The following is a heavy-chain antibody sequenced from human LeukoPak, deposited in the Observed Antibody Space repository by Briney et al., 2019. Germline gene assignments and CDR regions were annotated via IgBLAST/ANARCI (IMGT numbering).Heavy chain of an antibody. D-gene: IGHD3-10*01. CDR1: GGSISSSSYY. CDR3: AREDYYDSGFFDY. CDR2: IYHSGST. V-gene: IGHV4-39*07. J-gene: IGHJ4*02. Sequence: SETLSLTCTVSGGSISSSSYYWGWIRQPPGKGLEWIGSIYHSGSTYYNPSLKSRVTISVDTSKNQFSLKLSSVTAADTALYYCAREDYYDSGFFDYWGQGTLVTVSS.